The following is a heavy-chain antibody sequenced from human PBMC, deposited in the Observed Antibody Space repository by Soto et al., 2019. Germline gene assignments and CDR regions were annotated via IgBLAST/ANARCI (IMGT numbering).Heavy chain of an antibody. V-gene: IGHV3-7*02. CDR3: AKRAQLYCTDATCYSGDFDY. CDR1: GFTISTYW. D-gene: IGHD2-15*01. Sequence: GGSLRLSCAVFGFTISTYWMIWVRQAPGKGLEWVASANPDGSEKHYVDSVKGRFTISRDNSKNTLFLQLDSLRPDDTAVYYCAKRAQLYCTDATCYSGDFDYWGQGTLVTVSS. CDR2: ANPDGSEK. J-gene: IGHJ4*02.